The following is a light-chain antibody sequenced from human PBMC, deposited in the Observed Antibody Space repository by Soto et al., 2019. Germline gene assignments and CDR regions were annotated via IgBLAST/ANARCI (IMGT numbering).Light chain of an antibody. CDR1: QGISSY. V-gene: IGKV1-8*01. J-gene: IGKJ2*01. CDR2: AAS. CDR3: QQYYSYPQA. Sequence: AIRMTQSPSSLSASTGDRVTITCRASQGISSYLAWYQQKPGKAPKLLIYAASTLQSGVPSRFSGSGSGTVFTLYISCLQSEDFASSYCQQYYSYPQAFGQGTKMEIK.